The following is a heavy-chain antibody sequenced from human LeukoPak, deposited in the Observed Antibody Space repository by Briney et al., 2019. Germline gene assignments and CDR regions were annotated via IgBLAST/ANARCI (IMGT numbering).Heavy chain of an antibody. Sequence: SETLSPTCTVSGGSISSSSYYWGWIRQPPGKGLEWIGSIYYSGSTYYNPSLKSRVTISVDTSKNQFSLKLSSVTAADTAVYYCARGYIVVVVDTMLGFDYWGQGTLVTVSS. J-gene: IGHJ4*02. CDR2: IYYSGST. D-gene: IGHD2-15*01. CDR3: ARGYIVVVVDTMLGFDY. CDR1: GGSISSSSYY. V-gene: IGHV4-39*07.